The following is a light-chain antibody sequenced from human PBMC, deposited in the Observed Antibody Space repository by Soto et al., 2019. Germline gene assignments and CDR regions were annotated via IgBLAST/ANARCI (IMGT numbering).Light chain of an antibody. CDR3: QQRSNWPPWT. CDR2: DAS. J-gene: IGKJ1*01. V-gene: IGKV3D-20*02. CDR1: QSVSSSY. Sequence: EIVLTQSPGTLSLSPGERATLSCRASQSVSSSYLAWYQQKPGQAPRLLIYDASHRATGIPARISGSGSGTDFTLTISSLEPEDFAVYYCQQRSNWPPWTFGQGTKVDIK.